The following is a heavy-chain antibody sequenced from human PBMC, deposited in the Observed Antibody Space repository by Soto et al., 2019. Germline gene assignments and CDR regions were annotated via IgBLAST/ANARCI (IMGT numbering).Heavy chain of an antibody. D-gene: IGHD3-16*01. CDR2: VSRAGTYT. CDR3: VKYTVTEDLGES. Sequence: EVQLLESGGDVVRPGGSLRLSCAASGFTFSSYAMGWVRQAPGKGLEWVAGVSRAGTYTFYADSVRGRFSISRDNSRDTVDLYMNSLRGDDTAGYFCVKYTVTEDLGESWGLGTLVSVSS. CDR1: GFTFSSYA. J-gene: IGHJ5*02. V-gene: IGHV3-23*01.